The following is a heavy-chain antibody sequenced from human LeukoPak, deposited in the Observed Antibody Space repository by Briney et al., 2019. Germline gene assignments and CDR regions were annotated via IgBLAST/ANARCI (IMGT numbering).Heavy chain of an antibody. D-gene: IGHD2-15*01. CDR3: ARDPGYCSGGSCGWWYYFDY. CDR1: GFTFSSYA. V-gene: IGHV3-23*01. CDR2: ISGSGGST. Sequence: GGSLRLSCAASGFTFSSYAMSWVRQAPGKGLEWVSAISGSGGSTCYADSVKGRFTISRDNSKNTLYLQMGSLRAEDMAVYYCARDPGYCSGGSCGWWYYFDYWGQGTLVTVSS. J-gene: IGHJ4*02.